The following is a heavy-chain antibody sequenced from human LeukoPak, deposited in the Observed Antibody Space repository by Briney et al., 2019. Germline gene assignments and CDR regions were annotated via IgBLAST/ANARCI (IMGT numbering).Heavy chain of an antibody. Sequence: GGSLRLSCAASGFTFSSYGMHWVRQAPGKGLEWVAVIWYDGSNKYYADSVKGRFTISRDNSKNTLYLQMNSLRAEDTAVYYCARDSNLSEVVNLFVAPTLLFDYWGQGTLVTVSS. V-gene: IGHV3-33*01. J-gene: IGHJ4*02. CDR1: GFTFSSYG. CDR3: ARDSNLSEVVNLFVAPTLLFDY. CDR2: IWYDGSNK. D-gene: IGHD4-23*01.